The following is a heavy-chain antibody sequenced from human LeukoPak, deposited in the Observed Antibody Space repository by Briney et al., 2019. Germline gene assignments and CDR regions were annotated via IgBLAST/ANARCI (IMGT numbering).Heavy chain of an antibody. V-gene: IGHV3-74*01. J-gene: IGHJ4*02. CDR3: SAKKAGWYYFNY. CDR2: INSDGSST. D-gene: IGHD6-19*01. CDR1: GFTFSRYW. Sequence: GGSLRLSCAASGFTFSRYWMHWVRQAPGKGLVWVSRINSDGSSTSYADSVKGRFAISRDNAKNTLYLQMISLRAEDTAVYYCSAKKAGWYYFNYWGQGTLVTVSS.